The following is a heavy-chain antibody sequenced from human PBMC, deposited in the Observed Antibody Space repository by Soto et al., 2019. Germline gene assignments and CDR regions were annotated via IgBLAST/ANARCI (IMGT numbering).Heavy chain of an antibody. Sequence: GASVKVSCKASGYTFTSYGISWVRQAPGQGLEWMGWISAYNGNTNYAQKLQGRVTMTTDTSTSTAYMELRSLRSDDTAVYYWASDVVAATDIFPHWGQGTLVPVSS. CDR3: ASDVVAATDIFPH. CDR1: GYTFTSYG. V-gene: IGHV1-18*01. D-gene: IGHD2-15*01. J-gene: IGHJ1*01. CDR2: ISAYNGNT.